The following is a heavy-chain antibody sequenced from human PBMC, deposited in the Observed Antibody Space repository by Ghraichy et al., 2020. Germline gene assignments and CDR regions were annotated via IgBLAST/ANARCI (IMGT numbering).Heavy chain of an antibody. V-gene: IGHV4-34*01. Sequence: SETLSLTCAVYGGSFSGYYWSWIRQPPGKGLEWIGEINHSGSTNYNPSLKSRVTISVDTSKNQFSLKLSSVTAADTAVYYCARGERGFSNYVGRVFWFDPWGQGTLVTVSS. CDR2: INHSGST. CDR1: GGSFSGYY. J-gene: IGHJ5*02. D-gene: IGHD4-11*01. CDR3: ARGERGFSNYVGRVFWFDP.